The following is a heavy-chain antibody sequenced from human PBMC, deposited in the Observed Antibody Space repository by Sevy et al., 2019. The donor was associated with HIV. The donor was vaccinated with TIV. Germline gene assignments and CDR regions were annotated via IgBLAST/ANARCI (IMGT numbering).Heavy chain of an antibody. CDR3: ANGISARLDY. CDR2: IYYSGIT. CDR1: GDSISGYY. J-gene: IGHJ4*02. Sequence: SETLSLTCTVSGDSISGYYWSWIRQPPGKGLESIGYIYYSGITNYNPSLKSRVTISADTSKNQISLNLSSVTAADTAVYYCANGISARLDYWGQGTLVTVSS. V-gene: IGHV4-59*01. D-gene: IGHD6-6*01.